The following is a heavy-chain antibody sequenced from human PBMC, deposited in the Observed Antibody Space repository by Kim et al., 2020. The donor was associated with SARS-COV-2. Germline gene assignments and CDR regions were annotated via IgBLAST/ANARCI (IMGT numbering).Heavy chain of an antibody. Sequence: GGSLRLSCAASGFTFSSYAMSWVRQAPGKGLEWVSAISGSGGSTYYADSVKGRFTISRDNSKNTLYLQMNSLRAEDTAVYYCAKGGGSSSFRGSGYYYVWFDPWGQGTLVTVSS. CDR2: ISGSGGST. J-gene: IGHJ5*02. CDR3: AKGGGSSSFRGSGYYYVWFDP. V-gene: IGHV3-23*01. CDR1: GFTFSSYA. D-gene: IGHD3-22*01.